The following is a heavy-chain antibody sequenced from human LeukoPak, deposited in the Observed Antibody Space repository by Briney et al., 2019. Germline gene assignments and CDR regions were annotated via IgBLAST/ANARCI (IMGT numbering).Heavy chain of an antibody. D-gene: IGHD4-17*01. V-gene: IGHV4-31*03. Sequence: SQTLSLTCTVSGGSISSGDYYWSWIRQHPGKGLEWIGYIHYSGSTHYNPSLKSRVIISVDTSKNQFSLKLRSVAAADTGVYYCARSRAGFTVIYFDYWGQGTLVTVSS. CDR1: GGSISSGDYY. J-gene: IGHJ4*02. CDR3: ARSRAGFTVIYFDY. CDR2: IHYSGST.